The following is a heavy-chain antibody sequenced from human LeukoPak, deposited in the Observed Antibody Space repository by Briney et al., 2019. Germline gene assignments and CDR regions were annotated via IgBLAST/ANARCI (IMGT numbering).Heavy chain of an antibody. D-gene: IGHD3-22*01. CDR1: GFTFSRYD. J-gene: IGHJ3*02. V-gene: IGHV3-23*01. Sequence: GGSLRLSCAASGFTFSRYDMSWVRQAPGKGLEWVGDISGSGGSTYYADSVKGGFKIARENYKNTVYMQMKSQGAEDTAVYYCAKVEYYYDSSGYYPDAFDIWGQGTMVTVSS. CDR3: AKVEYYYDSSGYYPDAFDI. CDR2: ISGSGGST.